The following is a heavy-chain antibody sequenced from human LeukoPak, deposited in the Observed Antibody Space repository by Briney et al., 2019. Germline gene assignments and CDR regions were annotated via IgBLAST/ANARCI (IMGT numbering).Heavy chain of an antibody. J-gene: IGHJ3*02. CDR3: ARDPYTSGYAAFDI. CDR1: GFSFSSYW. V-gene: IGHV3-7*01. Sequence: PGGSLRLSCAASGFSFSSYWMSWVRQAPGEGLEWVANINEDGSENQYVDSVKGRFIIFRDNAKNSLYLQMNSLRAEDTALYYCARDPYTSGYAAFDIWGQGTMVTVSS. D-gene: IGHD3-22*01. CDR2: INEDGSEN.